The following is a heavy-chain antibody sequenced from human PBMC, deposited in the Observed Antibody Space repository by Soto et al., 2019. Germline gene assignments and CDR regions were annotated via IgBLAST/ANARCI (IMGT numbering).Heavy chain of an antibody. CDR2: IYYSGST. CDR3: ARQESTYYYDSSGYYYA. D-gene: IGHD3-22*01. J-gene: IGHJ5*02. V-gene: IGHV4-39*01. Sequence: LETLSLTCTVSGGSISSSSYYWGWIRQPPGKGLEWIGSIYYSGSTYYNPSLKSRVTISVDTSKNQFSLKLSSVTAADTAVYYCARQESTYYYDSSGYYYAWGQGTLVTVSS. CDR1: GGSISSSSYY.